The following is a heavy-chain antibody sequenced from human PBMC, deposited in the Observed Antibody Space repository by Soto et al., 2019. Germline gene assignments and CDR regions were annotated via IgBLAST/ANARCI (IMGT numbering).Heavy chain of an antibody. CDR2: IYYSGST. J-gene: IGHJ5*02. V-gene: IGHV4-30-4*01. Sequence: QVQLQESGPGLVKPSQTLSLTCTVSGGSISSGDYYWSWIRQPPGKVLEWIGYIYYSGSTFYNPSLENRVTISLDTSKIQFSLKLSSVTAADTAVYYGAREGGDNWFDPWGQGTLVTVSS. CDR3: AREGGDNWFDP. CDR1: GGSISSGDYY. D-gene: IGHD3-16*01.